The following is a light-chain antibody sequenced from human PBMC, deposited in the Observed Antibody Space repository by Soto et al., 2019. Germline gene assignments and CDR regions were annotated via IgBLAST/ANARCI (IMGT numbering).Light chain of an antibody. Sequence: IQVTQSPSSLSASVGDRVTIHCRASQGISSYLTWYQQKPGKAPKLLIYAASNLQSGVPSRFSGSGSGTDFTLTISSLQPEDFATYYCQQLNSYPLTFGRGTKVDIK. J-gene: IGKJ4*01. CDR2: AAS. V-gene: IGKV1-9*01. CDR1: QGISSY. CDR3: QQLNSYPLT.